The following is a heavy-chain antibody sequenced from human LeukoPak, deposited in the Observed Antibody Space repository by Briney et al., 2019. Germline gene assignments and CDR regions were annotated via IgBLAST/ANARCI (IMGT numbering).Heavy chain of an antibody. Sequence: GGSLRLSCAASGFTFSSYWMHWVRQAPGKGLVWVSRINSDGSSTSYADSVKGRFTISRDNAKNTLYLQMKSLRAEDTAVYYWARLGQDDFWSVFSWGKGTLVTVSS. CDR1: GFTFSSYW. V-gene: IGHV3-74*01. CDR2: INSDGSST. J-gene: IGHJ4*02. D-gene: IGHD3-3*01. CDR3: ARLGQDDFWSVFS.